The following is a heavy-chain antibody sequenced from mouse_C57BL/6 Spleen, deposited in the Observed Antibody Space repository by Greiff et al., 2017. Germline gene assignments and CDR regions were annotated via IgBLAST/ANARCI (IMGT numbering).Heavy chain of an antibody. CDR2: LSPGDGDT. Sequence: VQLQQSGPELVKPGASVKISCKASGYAFSSSWVNWVKQRPGKGLEWIGRLSPGDGDTNYNGKFKGKATLTADNSSSTAYMQLSSLASEDSAVYFCARHDYDYFDYWGQGTTLTVSS. D-gene: IGHD2-4*01. V-gene: IGHV1-82*01. CDR3: ARHDYDYFDY. J-gene: IGHJ2*01. CDR1: GYAFSSSW.